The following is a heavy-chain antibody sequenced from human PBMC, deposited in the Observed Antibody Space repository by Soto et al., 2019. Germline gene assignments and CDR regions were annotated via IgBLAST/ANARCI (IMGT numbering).Heavy chain of an antibody. V-gene: IGHV3-33*01. CDR3: ARDQAVGATASGNGMDV. J-gene: IGHJ6*02. CDR1: GFRFTRYG. CDR2: IWYDGSDK. D-gene: IGHD1-26*01. Sequence: QVQLVESGGGVVQPGRSLRLSCAASGFRFTRYGMHWVRQAPGKCLEWVAVIWYDGSDKIYADSVKGRFAISRDNSRNTVYLQLNSLRAEETAVYYCARDQAVGATASGNGMDVWGQGTTVTVSS.